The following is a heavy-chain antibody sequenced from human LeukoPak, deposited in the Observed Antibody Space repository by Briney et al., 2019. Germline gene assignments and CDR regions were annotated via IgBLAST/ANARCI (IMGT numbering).Heavy chain of an antibody. CDR1: GFTFSSYA. V-gene: IGHV3-23*01. CDR2: ISGSGGST. D-gene: IGHD3-22*01. Sequence: GGSLRLSCAASGFTFSSYAMSWVRQAPGKGLEWVSAISGSGGSTYYADSVKGRFTISRDNSKNTLYLQMNSLRAEDTALYYCAKGVVVVITSPFDYWGQGTLVTVSS. CDR3: AKGVVVVITSPFDY. J-gene: IGHJ4*02.